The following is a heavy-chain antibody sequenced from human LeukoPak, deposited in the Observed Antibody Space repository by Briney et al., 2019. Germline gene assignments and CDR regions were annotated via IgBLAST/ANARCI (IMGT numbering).Heavy chain of an antibody. J-gene: IGHJ3*02. Sequence: PGRSLRLSCVPSGFTFDDHAMHWVRQGPGKGLEWVAGISWNSGTIGYADSVKGRFTISRDNAKNSLYLQINSVTTEDMALYYCARSYINYGGNSADAFNIWGQGTMVTVSS. CDR2: ISWNSGTI. D-gene: IGHD2-21*01. V-gene: IGHV3-9*03. CDR1: GFTFDDHA. CDR3: ARSYINYGGNSADAFNI.